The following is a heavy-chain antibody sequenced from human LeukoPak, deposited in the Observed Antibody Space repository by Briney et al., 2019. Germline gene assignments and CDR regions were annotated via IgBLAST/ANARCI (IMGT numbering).Heavy chain of an antibody. CDR3: VGATTPAFDY. V-gene: IGHV4-59*01. J-gene: IGHJ4*02. CDR1: GGSISSYY. Sequence: PSETLSLTCTVSGGSISSYYWSWIRQPPGKGLEWIGYIYYSGSTNYNPSLKSRVTISVDTSKNQFSLKLSSVTAADTAVYYCVGATTPAFDYWGQGTLVTVSS. D-gene: IGHD1-26*01. CDR2: IYYSGST.